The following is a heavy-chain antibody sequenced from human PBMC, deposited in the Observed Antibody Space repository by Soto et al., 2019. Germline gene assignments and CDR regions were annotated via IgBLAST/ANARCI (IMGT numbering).Heavy chain of an antibody. V-gene: IGHV3-7*03. CDR3: ARGAHWYDSSGYRYFDY. CDR2: IKQDGSEK. J-gene: IGHJ4*02. D-gene: IGHD3-22*01. Sequence: VGSLKLSCAASGFTFSSYWMSWVRQAPGKGLEWVANIKQDGSEKYYVDSVKGRFTISRDNAKNSLYLQMNSLRAEDTAVYYCARGAHWYDSSGYRYFDYWGQGTLVTVSS. CDR1: GFTFSSYW.